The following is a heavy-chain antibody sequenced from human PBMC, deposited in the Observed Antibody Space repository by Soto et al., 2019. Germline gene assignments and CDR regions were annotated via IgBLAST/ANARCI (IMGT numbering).Heavy chain of an antibody. CDR2: IYYSGST. Sequence: PSETLSLTCTVSGAPITINYWIWIRQAPGKGLEWIGYIYYSGSTTYNPSLKSRVTMSADTSKDQFSLKLNSVTAADTAVYYCVRDAGGPYDNWGPGILVTVSS. CDR3: VRDAGGPYDN. D-gene: IGHD2-15*01. J-gene: IGHJ4*01. CDR1: GAPITINY. V-gene: IGHV4-59*01.